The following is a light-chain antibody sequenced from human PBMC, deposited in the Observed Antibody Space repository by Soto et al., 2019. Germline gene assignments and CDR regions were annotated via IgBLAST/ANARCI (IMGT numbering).Light chain of an antibody. CDR1: QSVNTH. CDR3: QQYFNWPPLT. Sequence: EIVMTQSPATLSVSSGERATLSCRASQSVNTHLAWYQQKPGQAPRLLIYGASTRATGIPARFSGSGSGTEFTLTISSPQSEDFAVYYCQQYFNWPPLTFGGGTRVDIK. J-gene: IGKJ4*01. CDR2: GAS. V-gene: IGKV3-15*01.